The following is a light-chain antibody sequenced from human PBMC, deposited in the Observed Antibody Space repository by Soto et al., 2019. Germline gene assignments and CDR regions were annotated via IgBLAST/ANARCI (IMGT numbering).Light chain of an antibody. CDR2: AAS. Sequence: EIVMTQSPVTLSMSPGERATLSCRADQTISRSLAWYQQKPGQPPRLLIHAASTRATGIPARFTGSGSGTEFTLTISSLQFDDSAVYYCQQRSNWPITFGQGTRLEIK. V-gene: IGKV3-15*01. CDR1: QTISRS. CDR3: QQRSNWPIT. J-gene: IGKJ5*01.